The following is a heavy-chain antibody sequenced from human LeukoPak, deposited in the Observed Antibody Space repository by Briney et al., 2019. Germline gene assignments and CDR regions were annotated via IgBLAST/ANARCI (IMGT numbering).Heavy chain of an antibody. CDR2: IYTSGST. D-gene: IGHD6-19*01. CDR1: GGSISSYY. CDR3: AREGGRGGWPEGDFDY. Sequence: SETLSLTCTVSGGSISSYYWSWIRQPAGKGLEWIGRIYTSGSTNYNPSLKSRVTMSVDTSKNQFSLKLSSVTAADTAVYYCAREGGRGGWPEGDFDYWGQGTLVTVSS. V-gene: IGHV4-4*07. J-gene: IGHJ4*02.